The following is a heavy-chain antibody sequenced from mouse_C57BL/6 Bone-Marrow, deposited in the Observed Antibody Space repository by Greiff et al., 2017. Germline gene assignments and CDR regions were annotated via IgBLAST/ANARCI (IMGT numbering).Heavy chain of an antibody. Sequence: QVQLKESGPGLVAPSQSLSITCTVSGFSLTSYGVDWVRQSPGKGLEWLGVIWGVGSTNYNSALKSRLSISKDNPKSQVFLKMNSLQTDDTAMYYCARHWDGGFAYWGQGTLVTVSA. D-gene: IGHD4-1*01. CDR1: GFSLTSYG. V-gene: IGHV2-6*01. J-gene: IGHJ3*01. CDR2: IWGVGST. CDR3: ARHWDGGFAY.